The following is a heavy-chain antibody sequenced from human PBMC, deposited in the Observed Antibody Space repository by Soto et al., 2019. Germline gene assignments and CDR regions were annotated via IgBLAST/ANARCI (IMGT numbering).Heavy chain of an antibody. CDR2: ISAYNGNT. V-gene: IGHV1-18*01. CDR3: ARDFTGWPPDGVDS. Sequence: QVHLVQSGAEVKMPGASVKVSCKASGFTFTSYAFTWVRQAPGQGLEWMGWISAYNGNTNYARNFRGRVTMTTDRSTSTVYMELGRLTPDDTAVYFCARDFTGWPPDGVDSWGQGTLVSVSA. CDR1: GFTFTSYA. D-gene: IGHD3-16*01. J-gene: IGHJ4*02.